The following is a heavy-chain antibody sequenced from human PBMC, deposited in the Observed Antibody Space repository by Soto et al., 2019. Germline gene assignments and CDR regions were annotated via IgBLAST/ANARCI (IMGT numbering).Heavy chain of an antibody. V-gene: IGHV4-31*03. CDR1: CGSISRGGYY. CDR2: SYYSGST. Sequence: SETLSLTCTFSCGSISRGGYYWSWIRQQPGKGLEWIGYSYYSGSTYYNPSLKSRVTISVDTSKNQFSLKLSSVTAADTAVYYCARTRIITMIVVVTFFDYWGQGTLVTVSS. CDR3: ARTRIITMIVVVTFFDY. J-gene: IGHJ4*02. D-gene: IGHD3-22*01.